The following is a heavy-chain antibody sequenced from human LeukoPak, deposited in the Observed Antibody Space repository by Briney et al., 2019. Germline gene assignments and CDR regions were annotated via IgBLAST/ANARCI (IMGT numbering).Heavy chain of an antibody. CDR1: GGSCDDYY. Sequence: PSETLSLTCDVYGGSCDDYYCSWICQPPGKGLEWIGEIHPSGIFYYNSSLMSRVTISIDTSKSQFSLRLTSVTAADTAFYYCARGRDRSKAGDHWGQGSLVTVSS. J-gene: IGHJ4*02. CDR2: IHPSGIF. D-gene: IGHD5-24*01. V-gene: IGHV4-34*01. CDR3: ARGRDRSKAGDH.